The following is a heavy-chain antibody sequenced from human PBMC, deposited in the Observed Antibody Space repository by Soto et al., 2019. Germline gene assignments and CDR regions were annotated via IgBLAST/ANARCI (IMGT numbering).Heavy chain of an antibody. V-gene: IGHV3-23*01. D-gene: IGHD2-15*01. CDR1: WFTFYGFF. Sequence: GGAPRLSFSTPWFTFYGFFIAWVRPAPGKGAEGVSGISGSGGSTYYADSVKGRFTISRDNSKNTLYLQMNTLRAEDTAIYYCAYRNWESCSGDNCYVLDFWGQGTLVTVSS. J-gene: IGHJ4*02. CDR2: ISGSGGST. CDR3: AYRNWESCSGDNCYVLDF.